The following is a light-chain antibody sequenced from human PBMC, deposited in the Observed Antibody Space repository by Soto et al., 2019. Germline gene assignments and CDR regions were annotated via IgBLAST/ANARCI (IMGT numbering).Light chain of an antibody. CDR3: TSFTSSSTQV. Sequence: QSVLTQPAXVSGSPGQSITISCTGTSGDVDAFDYVSWYQQHPGKAPKLMIFEVSDRPSGVSDRFSGSKSGSTASLTISGLQAEDEADYFCTSFTSSSTQVFGTGTRSPS. V-gene: IGLV2-14*01. CDR2: EVS. CDR1: SGDVDAFDY. J-gene: IGLJ1*01.